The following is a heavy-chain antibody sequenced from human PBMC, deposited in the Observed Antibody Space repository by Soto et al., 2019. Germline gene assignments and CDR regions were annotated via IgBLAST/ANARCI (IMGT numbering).Heavy chain of an antibody. V-gene: IGHV3-13*05. CDR1: GFTFRNYD. Sequence: PWGSLRLSCAASGFTFRNYDIHWVRQISGRGLEWVSAISVAGNPHFSDSVKGRFAISRENEKNSVYLQMDSLRVGDTAIYYCAREIEATGYWYFDLWGRGTLVTVAS. J-gene: IGHJ2*01. D-gene: IGHD1-1*01. CDR2: ISVAGNP. CDR3: AREIEATGYWYFDL.